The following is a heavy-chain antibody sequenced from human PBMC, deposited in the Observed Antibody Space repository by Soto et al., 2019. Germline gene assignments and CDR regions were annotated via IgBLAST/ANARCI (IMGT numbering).Heavy chain of an antibody. V-gene: IGHV2-5*02. CDR2: IYWDDDK. D-gene: IGHD6-6*01. CDR3: ARSKYSISSFDY. Sequence: SGPTLVNPTHTLTLTCTFSVFSLSTDDEGVGWIRQPPGKALDWLAVIYWDDDKRYSPSLKSRLTITKDTSKNQVLLTMTNMDPVDTATYFCARSKYSISSFDYWGQGALVTVSS. J-gene: IGHJ4*02. CDR1: VFSLSTDDEG.